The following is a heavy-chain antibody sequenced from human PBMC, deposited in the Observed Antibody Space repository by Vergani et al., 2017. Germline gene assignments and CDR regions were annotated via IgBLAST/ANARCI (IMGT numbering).Heavy chain of an antibody. D-gene: IGHD3-10*01. Sequence: QAQLQESGPGLVKPSQTLSLTCTVSGGSFSTGGQSWTWLRQSAGKGLEWIGRIYTSGATNYNPSLRSRAIMSVDASKKQFSLKLTSVTAADTAVYYCGRVADFYGLGSRLLDLWGQGILVTVSS. CDR3: GRVADFYGLGSRLLDL. J-gene: IGHJ5*02. CDR1: GGSFSTGGQS. V-gene: IGHV4-61*02. CDR2: IYTSGAT.